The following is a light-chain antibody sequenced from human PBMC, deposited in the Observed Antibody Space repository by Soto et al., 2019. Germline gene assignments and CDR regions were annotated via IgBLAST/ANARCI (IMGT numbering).Light chain of an antibody. CDR2: GAS. V-gene: IGKV3-15*01. CDR3: QQYSNWPLT. J-gene: IGKJ4*01. CDR1: QSVSNN. Sequence: EIVFTPSPGTPSFSPGERAPLSCRASQSVSNNYLAWYQQKPGQAPRLLIFGASTRAAGIPARFSGSGSGTEFTLTISSLQSEDFAVYYCQQYSNWPLTFGGGTKVDIK.